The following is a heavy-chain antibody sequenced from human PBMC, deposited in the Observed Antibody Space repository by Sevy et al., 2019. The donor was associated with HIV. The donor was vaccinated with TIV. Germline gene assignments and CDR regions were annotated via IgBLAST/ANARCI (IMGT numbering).Heavy chain of an antibody. V-gene: IGHV3-21*03. CDR2: ISSSSNYI. CDR3: ARDGARITMVQGVMAYYHGMDV. Sequence: GESLKISCAASGFTFSSYSMNWVRQAPGKGLEWVSSISSSSNYIYYADSVKGRFTISRDNAKNSLYLQMKSVRAEDTAVYYCARDGARITMVQGVMAYYHGMDVWGQGTTVTVSS. D-gene: IGHD3-10*01. CDR1: GFTFSSYS. J-gene: IGHJ6*02.